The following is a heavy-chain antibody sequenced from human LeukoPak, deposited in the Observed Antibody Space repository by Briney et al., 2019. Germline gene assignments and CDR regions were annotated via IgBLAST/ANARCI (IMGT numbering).Heavy chain of an antibody. D-gene: IGHD6-6*01. V-gene: IGHV4-30-4*08. CDR1: GGSISSGDYY. Sequence: TPSETLSLTCTVSGGSISSGDYYWSWIRQPPGKGLEWIGYIYYSGSTYYNPSLKSRVTISVETSKNQFSLKLSSVTAADTAVYYCARGREQLGDIDYWGQGTLVIVSS. CDR3: ARGREQLGDIDY. J-gene: IGHJ4*02. CDR2: IYYSGST.